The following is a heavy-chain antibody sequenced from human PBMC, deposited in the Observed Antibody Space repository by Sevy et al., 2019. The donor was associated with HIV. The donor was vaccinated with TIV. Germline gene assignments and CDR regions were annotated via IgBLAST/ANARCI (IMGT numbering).Heavy chain of an antibody. J-gene: IGHJ5*02. CDR3: ARDFGHYYDSSARQWFDP. CDR2: ISAYNGNT. D-gene: IGHD3-22*01. CDR1: GYTFTSYG. V-gene: IGHV1-18*04. Sequence: ASVKVSCKASGYTFTSYGISWVRQAPGQGLEWMGWISAYNGNTNYARKLQGRVTMTTDTSTSTAYMELRSLRSDDTAVYYCARDFGHYYDSSARQWFDPWGQGTLVTVSS.